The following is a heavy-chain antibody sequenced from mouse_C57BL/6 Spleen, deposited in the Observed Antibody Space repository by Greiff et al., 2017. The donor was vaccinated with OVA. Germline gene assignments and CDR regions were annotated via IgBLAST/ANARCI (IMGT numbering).Heavy chain of an antibody. V-gene: IGHV1-82*01. D-gene: IGHD1-1*01. CDR1: GYAFSSSW. J-gene: IGHJ1*03. CDR2: IYPGDGDT. CDR3: ARRGYYGSEGWYFDV. Sequence: QVQLQQSGPELVKPGASVKISCKASGYAFSSSWMNWVKQRPGKGLEWIGRIYPGDGDTNYNGKFKGKATLTADKSSSTAYMQLSSLTSEDSAVYFCARRGYYGSEGWYFDVWGTGTTVTVSS.